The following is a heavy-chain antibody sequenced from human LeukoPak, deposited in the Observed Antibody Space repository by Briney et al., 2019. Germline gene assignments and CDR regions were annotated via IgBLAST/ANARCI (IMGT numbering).Heavy chain of an antibody. CDR1: GGTFGSFGSHS. V-gene: IGHV1-69*13. CDR3: ARDGGYYESQYEI. CDR2: IIPVFDTP. Sequence: SVKVSCKASGGTFGSFGSHSIMWVRQAPGHGLEWMGGIIPVFDTPIYAEKFQGRVTITADEATSTAYMELSTLISEDTAVYYCARDGGYYESQYEIWGQGSLVSVSS. D-gene: IGHD3-16*01. J-gene: IGHJ4*02.